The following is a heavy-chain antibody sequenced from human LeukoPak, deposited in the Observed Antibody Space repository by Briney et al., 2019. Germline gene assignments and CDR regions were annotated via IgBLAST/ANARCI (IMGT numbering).Heavy chain of an antibody. CDR3: ARETPFDY. V-gene: IGHV3-48*04. D-gene: IGHD2-15*01. J-gene: IGHJ4*02. CDR2: ISSSSGIA. CDR1: GFTFRVYT. Sequence: PGGSLRLSCAASGFTFRVYTMSWVRQAPGKGLEWISYISSSSGIAYYSDSVRGRFTISRDNAKNLLYLQMNSLRAEDTAVYYCARETPFDYWGRGTLVTVSS.